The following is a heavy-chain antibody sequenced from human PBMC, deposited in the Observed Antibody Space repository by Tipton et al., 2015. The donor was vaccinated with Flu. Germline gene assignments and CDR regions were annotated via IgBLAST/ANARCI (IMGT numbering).Heavy chain of an antibody. V-gene: IGHV4-38-2*01. CDR3: ARHQSSSLLPFDY. CDR1: GDSIGGAYY. D-gene: IGHD6-6*01. Sequence: TLSLTCSVSGDSIGGAYYWGWIRQPPGKGLEWIGNIHHTGTTYYNPSLRSRVNIIRDRSKNQFSLRLTSVTAADTAVYYCARHQSSSLLPFDYWDQGTLVTVSS. J-gene: IGHJ4*02. CDR2: IHHTGTT.